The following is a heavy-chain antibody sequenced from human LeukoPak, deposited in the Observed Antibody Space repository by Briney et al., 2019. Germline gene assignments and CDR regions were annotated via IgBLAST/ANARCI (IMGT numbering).Heavy chain of an antibody. D-gene: IGHD6-13*01. CDR3: AKDQSSSWYGIDY. Sequence: GGSLRLSCAASGFTFSSYVMTWVRQAPGKGLEWVSTISGSGGSTYYADSVKGRFTISRDNSKNTLYLQMNSLRAEDTAVYYCAKDQSSSWYGIDYWAREPWSASPQ. CDR2: ISGSGGST. CDR1: GFTFSSYV. V-gene: IGHV3-23*01. J-gene: IGHJ4*02.